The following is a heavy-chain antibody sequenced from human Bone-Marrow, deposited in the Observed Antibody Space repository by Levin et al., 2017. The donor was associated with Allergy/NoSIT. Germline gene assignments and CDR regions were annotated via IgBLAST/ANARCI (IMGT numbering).Heavy chain of an antibody. CDR2: IKSKADGGTT. V-gene: IGHV3-15*01. D-gene: IGHD2-8*01. J-gene: IGHJ3*02. Sequence: QLGGSLRLSCAASGFTFSHAWMNWVRQAPGKGLEWVGRIKSKADGGTTDYAAPVKGRFSISRDDSKDSLHLQMNSLKTDDTAVYYCTTAKLGVGAFDIWGQGTMVTVSS. CDR1: GFTFSHAW. CDR3: TTAKLGVGAFDI.